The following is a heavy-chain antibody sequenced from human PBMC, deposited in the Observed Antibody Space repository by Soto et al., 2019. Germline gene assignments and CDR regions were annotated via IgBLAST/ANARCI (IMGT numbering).Heavy chain of an antibody. D-gene: IGHD6-13*01. J-gene: IGHJ5*02. CDR1: GYTFTSYA. CDR2: INTNTGNP. CDR3: ARDIRSSSWRNWLDL. Sequence: GASVKVSCKTSGYTFTSYAMNWVRQAPGQGLEWMGWINTNTGNPTYAQGFTGRFVFSLDTSVSTAYLQICSLKAEDTAVYYCARDIRSSSWRNWLDLWGQGPLVTVYS. V-gene: IGHV7-4-1*01.